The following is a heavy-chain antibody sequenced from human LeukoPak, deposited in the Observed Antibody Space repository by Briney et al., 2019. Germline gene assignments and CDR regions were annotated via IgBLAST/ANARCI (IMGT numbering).Heavy chain of an antibody. CDR2: IYPGDSDN. Sequence: GESLKISCQGSGYSFTSYWIGWARQMPGKGLEWMGIIYPGDSDNRYSPSFQGQVTISADKSISTAYLQWSSLKASDTAMYYCARAILWFGEFSVYFDYWGQGTLVTVSS. V-gene: IGHV5-51*01. D-gene: IGHD3-10*01. J-gene: IGHJ4*02. CDR1: GYSFTSYW. CDR3: ARAILWFGEFSVYFDY.